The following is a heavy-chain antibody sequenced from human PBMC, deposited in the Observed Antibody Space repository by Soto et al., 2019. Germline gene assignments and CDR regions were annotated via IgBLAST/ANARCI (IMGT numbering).Heavy chain of an antibody. CDR1: GFTFTRYS. J-gene: IGHJ4*02. CDR2: ISSTTNYI. V-gene: IGHV3-21*01. CDR3: ARESEDLTSNFDY. Sequence: GGSLRLSCAASGFTFTRYSMNWVRQAPGKGLEWVSSISSTTNYIYYADSMKGRFTVSRDNAKNSVYLEMNSLSAEDTAVYYCARESEDLTSNFDYWGQGTLVNVSS.